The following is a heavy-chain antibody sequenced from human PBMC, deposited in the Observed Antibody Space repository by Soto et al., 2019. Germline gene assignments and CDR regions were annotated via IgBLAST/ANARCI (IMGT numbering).Heavy chain of an antibody. D-gene: IGHD6-19*01. CDR3: ARDPAPSGWYDY. Sequence: LRLSCGGSGFTFANFGMGWVRQAPGKGLYWVSGISSSGRRTYYADSVKGRFTISRDNSKSTLYLQMNSLRAEDTAVYYCARDPAPSGWYDYWGQGTLVTVSS. CDR1: GFTFANFG. V-gene: IGHV3-23*01. CDR2: ISSSGRRT. J-gene: IGHJ4*02.